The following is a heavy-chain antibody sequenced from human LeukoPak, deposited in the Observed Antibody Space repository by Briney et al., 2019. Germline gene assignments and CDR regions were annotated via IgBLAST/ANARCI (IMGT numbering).Heavy chain of an antibody. Sequence: PGGSLRLSCGSSGFTFSSYGMHWVLQVPGNGLEWMTVISHVAKSTYHVDSVKGRFTISRDNSKNTLYPQMNSLRAEDTAVYYCAKDGGNYYDTAGNHLMRSYMDVWGKGTTVTVSS. D-gene: IGHD3-22*01. CDR3: AKDGGNYYDTAGNHLMRSYMDV. V-gene: IGHV3-30*18. CDR2: ISHVAKST. CDR1: GFTFSSYG. J-gene: IGHJ6*04.